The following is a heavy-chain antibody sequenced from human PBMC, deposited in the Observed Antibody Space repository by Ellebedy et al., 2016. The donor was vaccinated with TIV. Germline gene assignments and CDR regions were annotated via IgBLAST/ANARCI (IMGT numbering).Heavy chain of an antibody. CDR1: GYTFTSNT. CDR3: ASQRVRVTLGASDI. J-gene: IGHJ3*02. CDR2: IDAGNGNA. V-gene: IGHV1-3*01. Sequence: ASVKVSCKASGYTFTSNTMHWVRQAPGQSLEWMGWIDAGNGNAKYSQKLQGRVTITRDTSASTAYLELSSLRSEDTAVYYCASQRVRVTLGASDIWGPGTMVTVSS. D-gene: IGHD3-10*01.